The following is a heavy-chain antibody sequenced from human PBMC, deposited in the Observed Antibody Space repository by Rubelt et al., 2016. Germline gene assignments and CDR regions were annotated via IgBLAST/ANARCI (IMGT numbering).Heavy chain of an antibody. Sequence: GWIRQSPGKGLEWIGEINHSGSTNYNPSLKSRVTISVDTSKNQFSLKLSSVTAADTAVYYCARGVAAAGSSYYYGMDVWGQGTTVTVSS. V-gene: IGHV4-34*01. CDR3: ARGVAAAGSSYYYGMDV. J-gene: IGHJ6*02. D-gene: IGHD6-13*01. CDR2: INHSGST.